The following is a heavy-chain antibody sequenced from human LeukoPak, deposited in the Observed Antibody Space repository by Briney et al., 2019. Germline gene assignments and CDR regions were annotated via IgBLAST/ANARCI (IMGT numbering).Heavy chain of an antibody. CDR2: IYYSGST. V-gene: IGHV4-59*01. CDR3: ARDHYDSSGFYYYGMDV. J-gene: IGHJ6*02. Sequence: SSETLSLTCTVSGGSISSYYWSWIRQPPGKGLEWIGYIYYSGSTNYNPSLKSRVTISVDTSTNQFSLKLSSVTAADTAVYYCARDHYDSSGFYYYGMDVWGQGTTVTVSS. D-gene: IGHD3-22*01. CDR1: GGSISSYY.